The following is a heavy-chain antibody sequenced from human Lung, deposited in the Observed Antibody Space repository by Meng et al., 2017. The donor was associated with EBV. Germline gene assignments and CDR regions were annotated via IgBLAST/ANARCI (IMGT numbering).Heavy chain of an antibody. CDR1: GGFIRFCDEY. D-gene: IGHD6-6*01. Sequence: QVQLQELRPGLVKPSQTLSLPCAVSGGFIRFCDEYWSWIPQPQGMGLNWIMYIYGSGSTSYTPTLMGRVTISVDTSKNQFSLKLTSVTAADTAVYYCAREYSSSSGLPGPWGQGTLVTASS. J-gene: IGHJ5*02. V-gene: IGHV4-30-4*08. CDR3: AREYSSSSGLPGP. CDR2: IYGSGST.